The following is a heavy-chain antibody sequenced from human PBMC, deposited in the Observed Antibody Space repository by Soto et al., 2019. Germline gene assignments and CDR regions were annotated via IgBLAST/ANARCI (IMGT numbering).Heavy chain of an antibody. CDR3: ARGECSGGSCYSVY. V-gene: IGHV3-30-3*01. CDR2: ISYDGSNK. D-gene: IGHD2-15*01. Sequence: QVQLVESGGGVVQPGRSLRLSCAASGFTFSSYAMHWVRQAPGKGLEWVAVISYDGSNKYYADSVKGRFTISRDNSMNTLYLQMNSLRAEDTAVYYCARGECSGGSCYSVYWGQGTLVTVSS. CDR1: GFTFSSYA. J-gene: IGHJ4*02.